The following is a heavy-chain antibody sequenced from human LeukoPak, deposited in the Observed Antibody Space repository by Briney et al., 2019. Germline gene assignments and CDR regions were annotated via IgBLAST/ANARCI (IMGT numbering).Heavy chain of an antibody. CDR2: IYSGGST. J-gene: IGHJ4*02. D-gene: IGHD3-3*01. Sequence: GGSLRLSCAASGSTFSSYSMNWVRQAPGKGLEWVSVIYSGGSTYYADSVKGRFTISRDNSKNTLYLQMNSLRAEDTAVYYCARVYYGDYVGYWGQGTLVTVSS. CDR3: ARVYYGDYVGY. CDR1: GSTFSSYS. V-gene: IGHV3-53*01.